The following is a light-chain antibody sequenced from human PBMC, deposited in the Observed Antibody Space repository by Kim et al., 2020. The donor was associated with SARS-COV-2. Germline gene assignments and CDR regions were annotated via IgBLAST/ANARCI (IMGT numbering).Light chain of an antibody. CDR2: YDS. Sequence: GKTARITWGGNNIGSKSVHWYQKKPGQAPVLVIYYDSDRPSGIPERFSGSNSGNTATLTISRVEAGDEADYYCQVWDSSSDHPGVFGGGTQLTVL. V-gene: IGLV3-21*04. J-gene: IGLJ2*01. CDR1: NIGSKS. CDR3: QVWDSSSDHPGV.